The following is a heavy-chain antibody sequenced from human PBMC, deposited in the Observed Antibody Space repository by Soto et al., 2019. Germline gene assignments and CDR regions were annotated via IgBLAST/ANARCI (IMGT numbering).Heavy chain of an antibody. Sequence: VFRIGTVCGGALSLHYGACIRQQPGQALEYIGYIYKSATTYYNPSFESRVAISVDTSKSQFSLNVTSVTAADTAVYFCARVRYCLTGRCFPSWLDSWGQGDRVSVS. CDR1: GGALSLHY. D-gene: IGHD7-27*01. J-gene: IGHJ5*01. V-gene: IGHV4-30-4*01. CDR2: IYKSATT. CDR3: ARVRYCLTGRCFPSWLDS.